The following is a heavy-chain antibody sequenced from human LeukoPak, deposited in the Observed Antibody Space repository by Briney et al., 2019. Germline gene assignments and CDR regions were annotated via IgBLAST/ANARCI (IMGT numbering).Heavy chain of an antibody. Sequence: ASVKVSCKASGYTFTSYGISRVRQAPGQGLEWMGWISAYNGNTNYAQKLQGRVTMTTDTSTSTAYMELRSLRSDDTAVYYCARDDSTYYDFWSGYSYAGYFQHWGQGTLVTVSS. V-gene: IGHV1-18*01. D-gene: IGHD3-3*01. CDR2: ISAYNGNT. CDR1: GYTFTSYG. CDR3: ARDDSTYYDFWSGYSYAGYFQH. J-gene: IGHJ1*01.